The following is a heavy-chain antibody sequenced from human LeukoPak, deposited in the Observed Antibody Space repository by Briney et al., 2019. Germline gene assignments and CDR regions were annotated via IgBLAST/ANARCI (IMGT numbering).Heavy chain of an antibody. V-gene: IGHV3-21*01. CDR1: GFTFSSYS. CDR3: ARLSGSYFGLDY. Sequence: GGSLRLSCAASGFTFSSYSMNWVRQAPGKGLEWVSSISSSSSYIYYADSVKGRFTISRDNAKNSLYLQMNSLRAEDTAVYYCARLSGSYFGLDYWGQGILVTVSS. J-gene: IGHJ4*02. D-gene: IGHD1-26*01. CDR2: ISSSSSYI.